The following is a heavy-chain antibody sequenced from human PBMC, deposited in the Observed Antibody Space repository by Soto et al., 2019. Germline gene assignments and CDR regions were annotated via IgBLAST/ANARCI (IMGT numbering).Heavy chain of an antibody. D-gene: IGHD7-27*01. J-gene: IGHJ4*02. CDR3: GRDNWGSIDY. CDR1: GGSVSSGDHA. V-gene: IGHV4-61*08. CDR2: YSRSV. Sequence: QMQLQESGPGLVKPSETLSLNCVVSGGSVSSGDHAWGWIRQPPGKGLEWIGYSRSVNYNPSLRGGVTLSVDTAKHQFSLKLSSVPAADTAVNYCGRDNWGSIDYWGQGTQVTVSS.